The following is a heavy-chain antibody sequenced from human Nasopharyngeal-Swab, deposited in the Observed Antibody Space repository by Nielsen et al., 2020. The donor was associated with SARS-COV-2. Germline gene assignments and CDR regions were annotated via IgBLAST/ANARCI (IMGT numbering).Heavy chain of an antibody. CDR1: GYTFTSYY. CDR2: INPSGGST. V-gene: IGHV1-46*01. CDR3: ASHQDYDILTGYYQSAFDI. D-gene: IGHD3-9*01. J-gene: IGHJ3*02. Sequence: ASVKVSCKASGYTFTSYYMHWVRQAPGQGLEWMGIINPSGGSTSYAQKFQGRVTMTRDTSTSTVYMELSSLRSEDTAVYYSASHQDYDILTGYYQSAFDIWGQGTMVTVSS.